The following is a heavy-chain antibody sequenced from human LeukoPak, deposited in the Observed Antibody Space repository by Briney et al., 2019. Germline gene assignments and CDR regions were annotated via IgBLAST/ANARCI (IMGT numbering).Heavy chain of an antibody. Sequence: SETLSLTCTVSGGSISSYYWSWIRQPPGKGLEWIGYIYYSGSTNYNPSLKSRVTISVDTSKNQFSLKLSSVTAADTAVYYCARRYDSSGYYYYLAYNWFDPWGQGTLVTVSS. D-gene: IGHD3-22*01. CDR2: IYYSGST. CDR1: GGSISSYY. V-gene: IGHV4-59*12. CDR3: ARRYDSSGYYYYLAYNWFDP. J-gene: IGHJ5*02.